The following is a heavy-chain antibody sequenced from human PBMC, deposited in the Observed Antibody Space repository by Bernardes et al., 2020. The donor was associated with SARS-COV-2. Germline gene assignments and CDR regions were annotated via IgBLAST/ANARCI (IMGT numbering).Heavy chain of an antibody. CDR2: ISGETGYT. Sequence: GRSLRLSCTASGFMFSDSYMSWMRKAPGKGLEWISYISGETGYTNYAGSVKGRFTISRDNARNLLYLQMTNLRADDTATYFCARDTSRFTASMDFESWGQGTLVTVSS. CDR3: ARDTSRFTASMDFES. J-gene: IGHJ4*02. CDR1: GFMFSDSY. V-gene: IGHV3-11*05. D-gene: IGHD3-9*01.